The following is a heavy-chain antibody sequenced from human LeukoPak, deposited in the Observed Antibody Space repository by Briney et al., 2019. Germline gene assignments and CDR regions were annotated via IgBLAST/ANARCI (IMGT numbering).Heavy chain of an antibody. D-gene: IGHD6-19*01. CDR3: ARGMGKQWHLDY. CDR1: GFTFSSYW. CDR2: INTDGSST. V-gene: IGHV3-74*01. J-gene: IGHJ4*02. Sequence: SGGSLRLSCAASGFTFSSYWMHWVRHAPGKGLVWVSRINTDGSSTSYADSVKGRFTISRDNAKNTLYLQMNSLRAEDTAVYYCARGMGKQWHLDYWGQGTLVTVSS.